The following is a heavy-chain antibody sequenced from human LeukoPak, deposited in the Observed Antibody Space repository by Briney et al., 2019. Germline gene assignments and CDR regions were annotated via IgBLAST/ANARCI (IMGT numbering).Heavy chain of an antibody. CDR2: IDNSGST. D-gene: IGHD3-3*01. CDR1: GGSLTIGYYY. V-gene: IGHV4-30-4*08. J-gene: IGHJ4*02. CDR3: ARALGVVIGDY. Sequence: PSQTLSLACTVSGGSLTIGYYYWGWLRQPPGKGLEGIVHIDNSGSTYYNQSLQSRVTISVDTSKSQSSLELSTVTAEDTAVYYCARALGVVIGDYWGQGTLVTVSS.